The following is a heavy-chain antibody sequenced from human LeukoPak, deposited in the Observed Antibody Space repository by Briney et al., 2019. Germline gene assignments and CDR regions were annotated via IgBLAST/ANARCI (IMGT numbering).Heavy chain of an antibody. Sequence: ASVKVSCKASGYTFTNYAMNWVRQAPGQGLEWRVWIHPSTGNPTYAQGFTGRFVFSLDTSVSTTYLQISSLKAEDTAVYFCARAFQSLGGLSLPDYWGQGTLVTVSS. CDR2: IHPSTGNP. CDR1: GYTFTNYA. V-gene: IGHV7-4-1*02. D-gene: IGHD3-16*02. CDR3: ARAFQSLGGLSLPDY. J-gene: IGHJ4*02.